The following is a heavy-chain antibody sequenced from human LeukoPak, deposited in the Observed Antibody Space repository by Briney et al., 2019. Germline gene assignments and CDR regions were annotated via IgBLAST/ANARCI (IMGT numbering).Heavy chain of an antibody. CDR2: VSGADGTT. CDR1: GFTFSAYG. V-gene: IGHV3-23*01. J-gene: IGHJ6*03. D-gene: IGHD2-2*01. Sequence: GGSLRLSCAASGFTFSAYGMSWVRQSPRKGLEWVSGVSGADGTTYYADSVKGRFTISRDNSKSTLYLQMNNMRAEDTAVYYCAKHWSYCSTTSCFFNYYYYYMDVWGKGTTVTVSS. CDR3: AKHWSYCSTTSCFFNYYYYYMDV.